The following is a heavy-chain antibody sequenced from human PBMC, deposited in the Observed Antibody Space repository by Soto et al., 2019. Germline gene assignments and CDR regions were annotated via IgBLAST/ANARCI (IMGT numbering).Heavy chain of an antibody. CDR2: IWYDGSNK. V-gene: IGHV3-33*01. CDR1: GFTFSSYG. J-gene: IGHJ4*02. D-gene: IGHD3-10*01. CDR3: ARDTGYYGLVD. Sequence: QVQLVESGGGVVQPGRSLRLSCAASGFTFSSYGMHWVRQAPGKGLEWVAVIWYDGSNKYYTDSVKGRFTISRDNSKNTLYLQMNSLRAEDTAVYYCARDTGYYGLVDWGQGTLVTVSS.